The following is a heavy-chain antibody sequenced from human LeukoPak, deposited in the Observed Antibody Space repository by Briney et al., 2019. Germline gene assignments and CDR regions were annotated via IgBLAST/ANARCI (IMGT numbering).Heavy chain of an antibody. CDR1: GFTFSSYG. J-gene: IGHJ6*03. Sequence: GGSLRLSCAASGFTFSSYGMHWVRQAPGKGLEWVAFIRYDGSNKYYADSVKGRFTISRDNSKNTLYLQMNSLRAEDTAVYYCAKWSVEYSSSSNYYYYMDVWGKGTTVTVSS. CDR2: IRYDGSNK. CDR3: AKWSVEYSSSSNYYYYMDV. D-gene: IGHD6-6*01. V-gene: IGHV3-30*02.